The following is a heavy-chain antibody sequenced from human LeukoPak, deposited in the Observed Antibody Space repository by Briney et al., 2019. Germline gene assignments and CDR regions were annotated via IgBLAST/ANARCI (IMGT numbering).Heavy chain of an antibody. Sequence: SEALALPCAVYGGSFSGYYWSWIRQPPGKGLEGIGEINHSGSTNYNPSLKSRVTISVDTSKNQFSLELSSVTAADTAVYYCARGYKYYYDSSGQRHLKNYYYYMDVWGKGTTVTVSS. CDR1: GGSFSGYY. CDR2: INHSGST. J-gene: IGHJ6*03. CDR3: ARGYKYYYDSSGQRHLKNYYYYMDV. V-gene: IGHV4-34*01. D-gene: IGHD3-22*01.